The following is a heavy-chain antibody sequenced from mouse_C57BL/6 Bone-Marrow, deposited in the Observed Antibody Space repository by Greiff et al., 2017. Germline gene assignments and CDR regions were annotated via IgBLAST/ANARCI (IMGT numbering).Heavy chain of an antibody. CDR2: IYPGSGST. J-gene: IGHJ4*01. CDR3: ARTSYGSSYYYAMDY. Sequence: QVQLQQSGAELVKPGASVKMSCKASGYTFTSYWITWVKQRPGQGLEWIGDIYPGSGSTNYNEKFKSKATLTVDTSSSTAYMQLSSLTSEDSAVYYCARTSYGSSYYYAMDYWGQGTSVTVSS. D-gene: IGHD1-1*01. CDR1: GYTFTSYW. V-gene: IGHV1-55*01.